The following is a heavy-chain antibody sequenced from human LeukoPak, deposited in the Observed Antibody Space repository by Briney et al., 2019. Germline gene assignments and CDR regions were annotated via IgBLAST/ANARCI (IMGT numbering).Heavy chain of an antibody. V-gene: IGHV3-23*01. CDR3: GKEVERHFDLKY. CDR1: GFTSGIYA. Sequence: GGSLRLSCAASGFTSGIYAVSWVRQAPGKGLEWVSAFSGGGDSYYADSVKGRFTISRDNSRKILYLQMNSLRAEDTAVYYCGKEVERHFDLKYWGQGTLVTVSS. CDR2: FSGGGDS. J-gene: IGHJ4*02.